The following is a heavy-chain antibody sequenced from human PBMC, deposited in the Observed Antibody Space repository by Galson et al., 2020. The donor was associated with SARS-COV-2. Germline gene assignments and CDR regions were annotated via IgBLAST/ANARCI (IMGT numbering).Heavy chain of an antibody. CDR2: ISSSGSTI. D-gene: IGHD6-13*01. J-gene: IGHJ1*01. CDR1: GFTFSSYE. Sequence: GGSLRLSCAASGFTFSSYEMNWVRQAPGKGLEWVSYISSSGSTIYYADSVKGRFTISRDNAKNSLYLQMNSLRAEDTAVYYCARLGQSSSSWYMALGGFQHWGQGTLVTVSS. V-gene: IGHV3-48*03. CDR3: ARLGQSSSSWYMALGGFQH.